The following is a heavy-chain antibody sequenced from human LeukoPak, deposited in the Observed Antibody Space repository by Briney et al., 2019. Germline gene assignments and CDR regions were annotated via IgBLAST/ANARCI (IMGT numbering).Heavy chain of an antibody. Sequence: SETLSLTCTVSGYSISSGYYWGWIRQPPGKGLEWIGSIYHSGSTYYNPSLKSRVTISVDKSKNQFSLKLSSVTAADTAVYYCARVPIGYCSSSSCRPYWGQGTLATVSS. CDR1: GYSISSGYY. D-gene: IGHD2-2*01. CDR2: IYHSGST. V-gene: IGHV4-38-2*02. J-gene: IGHJ4*02. CDR3: ARVPIGYCSSSSCRPY.